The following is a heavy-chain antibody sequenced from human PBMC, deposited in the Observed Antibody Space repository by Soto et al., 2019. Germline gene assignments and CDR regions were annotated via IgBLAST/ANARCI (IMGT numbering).Heavy chain of an antibody. CDR2: ISGSGSNI. CDR1: GFTFSDYY. V-gene: IGHV3-11*01. Sequence: GGSLRLSCAASGFTFSDYYMSWVRQAPGKGLEWLSYISGSGSNIYYADSVKGRFTISRDNAKKSLYLQMNSLRAEDTAVYYCATSPREHAYWGQGTMVTVSS. CDR3: ATSPREHAY. D-gene: IGHD1-26*01. J-gene: IGHJ4*02.